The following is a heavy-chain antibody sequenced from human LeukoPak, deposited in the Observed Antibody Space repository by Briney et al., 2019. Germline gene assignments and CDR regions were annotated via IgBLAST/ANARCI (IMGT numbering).Heavy chain of an antibody. D-gene: IGHD5-18*01. Sequence: PGGSLRLPCAASGFTFSSYGMHWVRQAPGKGLEWVAVISYDGSNKYYADSVKGRFTISRDNSKNTLYLQMNSLRAEDTAVYYCAKDPVDTAMVYYFDYWGQGTLVTVSS. J-gene: IGHJ4*02. CDR3: AKDPVDTAMVYYFDY. CDR2: ISYDGSNK. V-gene: IGHV3-30*18. CDR1: GFTFSSYG.